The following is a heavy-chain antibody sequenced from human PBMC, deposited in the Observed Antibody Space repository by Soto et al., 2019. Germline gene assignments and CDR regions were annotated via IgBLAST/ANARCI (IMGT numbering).Heavy chain of an antibody. CDR1: GGSLSSLY. CDR3: AREGRTYSSSWYAFDY. D-gene: IGHD6-13*01. CDR2: IYYSGST. V-gene: IGHV4-59*01. J-gene: IGHJ4*02. Sequence: LENPSPTCTVSGGSLSSLYWGWIRPPPGKGLEWIGYIYYSGSTNYNPSLKSRVTISVDTSKNQFSLKLSSVTAADTAVYYCAREGRTYSSSWYAFDYWGQGTLVTVSS.